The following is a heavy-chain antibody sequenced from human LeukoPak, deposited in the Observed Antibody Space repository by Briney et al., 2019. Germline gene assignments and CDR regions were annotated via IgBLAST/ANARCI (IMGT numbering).Heavy chain of an antibody. CDR2: IKSKTDVGTR. CDR1: GFTFSDSW. V-gene: IGHV3-15*01. J-gene: IGHJ4*02. Sequence: GGSLTLPCAASGFTFSDSWMSWLRQAPGKGLEWVGRIKSKTDVGTRAFAALVKGRFIISRDDSKKTVYVQMASLKTEDTAVYYCAAGTGRSDFDYWGQGTLVTVSS. D-gene: IGHD3/OR15-3a*01. CDR3: AAGTGRSDFDY.